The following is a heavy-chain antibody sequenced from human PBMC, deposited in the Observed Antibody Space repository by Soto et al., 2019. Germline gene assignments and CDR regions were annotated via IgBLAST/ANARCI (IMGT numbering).Heavy chain of an antibody. Sequence: GGSMRLSCAASGFPFSDYYMSWIRQAPGKGLEWLSHISPKSTYRNYADSVKGRFTISRDNTKSSLFLQMNSLGVEDTAVYYCARGGGGGLFEHWGQGVLVTVSS. D-gene: IGHD2-21*01. CDR1: GFPFSDYY. V-gene: IGHV3-11*06. J-gene: IGHJ4*02. CDR3: ARGGGGGLFEH. CDR2: ISPKSTYR.